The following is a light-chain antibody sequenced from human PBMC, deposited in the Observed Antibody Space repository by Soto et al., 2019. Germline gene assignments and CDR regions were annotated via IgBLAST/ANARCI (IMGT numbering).Light chain of an antibody. CDR2: TAS. V-gene: IGKV3-20*01. J-gene: IGKJ2*01. CDR3: QHYDSSSGHT. CDR1: QTIRSNF. Sequence: EVVLTQSPATLSLSPGERATLSCRASQTIRSNFLTWYQQKPGQAPRLLIYTASTRAAGIPDRFSGSGSGTDFTLTISRLEPEDFVLYYCQHYDSSSGHTFGKGTKLQIK.